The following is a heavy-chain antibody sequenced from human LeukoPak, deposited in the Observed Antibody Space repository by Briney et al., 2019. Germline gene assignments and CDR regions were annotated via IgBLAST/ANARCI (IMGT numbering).Heavy chain of an antibody. CDR2: INNDGSTT. V-gene: IGHV3-74*01. CDR3: GSYSYQVDY. D-gene: IGHD5-18*01. Sequence: GGSLRLSCAASGFAFSSYWMHWVRQAPGKGLVWVSRINNDGSTTSYADSVKGRFTISRDNAKNTLYLQMNSLRGEDTAVYYCGSYSYQVDYWGQGTLVTVSS. J-gene: IGHJ4*02. CDR1: GFAFSSYW.